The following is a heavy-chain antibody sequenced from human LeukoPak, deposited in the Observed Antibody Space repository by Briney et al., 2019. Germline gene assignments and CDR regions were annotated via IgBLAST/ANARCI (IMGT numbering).Heavy chain of an antibody. CDR2: ISTDGRDI. CDR1: GFTFSSYE. CDR3: ARDAQISAAAYYFDY. Sequence: PGGSLRLSCAASGFTFSSYEMNWVRQAPGKGLEWVAVISTDGRDIKYADSVKGRFTISRDSSKNTLYLQMNSLRGDDTAVYYCARDAQISAAAYYFDYWGQGTLVTVSS. V-gene: IGHV3-30*04. D-gene: IGHD6-13*01. J-gene: IGHJ4*02.